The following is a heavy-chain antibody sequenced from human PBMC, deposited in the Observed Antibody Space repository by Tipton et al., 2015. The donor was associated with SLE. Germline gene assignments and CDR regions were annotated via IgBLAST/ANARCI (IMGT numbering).Heavy chain of an antibody. V-gene: IGHV4-31*01. CDR3: AREKYYYMDV. J-gene: IGHJ6*03. Sequence: LRLSCTVSGGSISSGNYYWSWIRQHPGKGLEWIGYIYYSGSTFYNPSLKSLITTSVDTSKNQFSLKVRSVTAADTAVYYCAREKYYYMDVWGKGTTATVSS. CDR1: GGSISSGNYY. CDR2: IYYSGST.